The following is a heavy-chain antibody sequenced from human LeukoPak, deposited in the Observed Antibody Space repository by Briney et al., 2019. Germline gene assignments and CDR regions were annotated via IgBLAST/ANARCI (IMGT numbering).Heavy chain of an antibody. CDR3: ARGGVATSVGQNWFDP. D-gene: IGHD5-12*01. Sequence: PSETLSLTCTVSGGSLSSYYWSWIRQPPGKGLEWIGYIYYSGSTNYNPSLKSRVTISVDTSKNQFSLKLSSVTAADTAVYYCARGGVATSVGQNWFDPWGQGTLVTVSP. CDR1: GGSLSSYY. J-gene: IGHJ5*02. V-gene: IGHV4-59*01. CDR2: IYYSGST.